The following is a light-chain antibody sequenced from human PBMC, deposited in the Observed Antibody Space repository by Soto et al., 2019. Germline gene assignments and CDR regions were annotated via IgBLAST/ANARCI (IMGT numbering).Light chain of an antibody. CDR3: QQRRSWPPTIT. J-gene: IGKJ5*01. V-gene: IGKV3-11*01. CDR1: QSVSTY. CDR2: DAS. Sequence: SVLTHIPPVLSWSPGNRSTICGGSIQSVSTYVAWYQQSPGQAPRLLIYDASYRATDIPPRFSGSGSGTDFTLTISSLEPEDFAVYYCQQRRSWPPTITVGQGTRLGIK.